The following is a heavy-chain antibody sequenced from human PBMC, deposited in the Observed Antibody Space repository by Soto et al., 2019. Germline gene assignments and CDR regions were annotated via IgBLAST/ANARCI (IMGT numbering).Heavy chain of an antibody. D-gene: IGHD2-2*01. J-gene: IGHJ6*02. Sequence: ESLKISFKGSGYSFTSYWIGWVRQIPGKGLEWMGIIYPGDSDTRYSPSFQGQVTISADKSISTAYLQWSSLKASDTAMYYCARHTNIVVVPAAKGTENYYYYGMDVWGQGTTVTVSS. V-gene: IGHV5-51*01. CDR3: ARHTNIVVVPAAKGTENYYYYGMDV. CDR2: IYPGDSDT. CDR1: GYSFTSYW.